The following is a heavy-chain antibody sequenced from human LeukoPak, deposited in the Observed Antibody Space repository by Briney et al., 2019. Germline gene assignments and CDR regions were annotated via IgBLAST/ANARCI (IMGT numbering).Heavy chain of an antibody. Sequence: SETLSLTCTVSGGSIDTYYWSWIRQPAGRGLEWIGRIYTSGSTNYNPSPKSRVTMSVDTSKNQFSLKLSSVTAADTAVYYCARDVVAAAGTWDYWGQGTLVTVSS. J-gene: IGHJ4*02. CDR1: GGSIDTYY. D-gene: IGHD6-13*01. CDR2: IYTSGST. V-gene: IGHV4-4*07. CDR3: ARDVVAAAGTWDY.